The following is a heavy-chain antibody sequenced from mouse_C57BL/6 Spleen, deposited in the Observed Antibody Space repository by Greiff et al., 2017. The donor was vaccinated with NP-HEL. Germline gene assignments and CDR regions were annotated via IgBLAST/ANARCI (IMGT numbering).Heavy chain of an antibody. D-gene: IGHD1-1*01. V-gene: IGHV14-3*01. CDR2: IDPANGNT. Sequence: VQLKESVAELVRPGASVKLSCTASGFNIKNTYMHWVKQRPEQGLEWIGRIDPANGNTKYDPKFQGKATITADTSSNTAYLQLSSLTSEDTAIYYCDRDYGSSYYFDYWGQGTTLTVSS. J-gene: IGHJ2*01. CDR3: DRDYGSSYYFDY. CDR1: GFNIKNTY.